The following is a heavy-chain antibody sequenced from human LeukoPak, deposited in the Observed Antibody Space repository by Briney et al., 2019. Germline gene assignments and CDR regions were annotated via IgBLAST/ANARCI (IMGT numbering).Heavy chain of an antibody. J-gene: IGHJ4*02. CDR1: GGSISSSNW. CDR2: IYYSGST. Sequence: PSGTLSLTCAVSGGSISSSNWWSWVRQPPGKGLEWIGYIYYSGSTNYNPSLKSRVTISVDTSKNQFSLKLSSVTAADTAVYYCARGKGRIYYDSSGHFDYWGQGTLVTVSS. CDR3: ARGKGRIYYDSSGHFDY. D-gene: IGHD3-22*01. V-gene: IGHV4-4*02.